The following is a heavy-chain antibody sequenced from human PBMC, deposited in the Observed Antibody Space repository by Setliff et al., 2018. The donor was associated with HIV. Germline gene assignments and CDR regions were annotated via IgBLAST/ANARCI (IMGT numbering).Heavy chain of an antibody. CDR3: ARGQGCGGGCHYAFEM. J-gene: IGHJ3*02. D-gene: IGHD2-21*02. CDR1: GDSISSDFY. Sequence: SETLSLTCTVSGDSISSDFYWGWIRQPPGKGLEWIGSIYHSGNTYYMPSLQSRVTISVDMSKNQFPLNLKAVTAADPAVYYCARGQGCGGGCHYAFEMWGQGTMVTVSS. CDR2: IYHSGNT. V-gene: IGHV4-38-2*02.